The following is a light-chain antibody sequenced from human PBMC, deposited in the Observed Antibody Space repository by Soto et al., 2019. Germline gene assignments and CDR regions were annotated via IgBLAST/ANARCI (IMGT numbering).Light chain of an antibody. J-gene: IGKJ1*01. CDR3: QQYNNWWT. CDR2: GAS. Sequence: EIVMTQSPATLSVSPGERATLSCSASQSVSSSLAWYQQKPGQAPRLIIYGASARATGIPARFSGSGSETEFTLTISSLQSEDSAVYYCQQYNNWWTFGQGTKVEIK. V-gene: IGKV3-15*01. CDR1: QSVSSS.